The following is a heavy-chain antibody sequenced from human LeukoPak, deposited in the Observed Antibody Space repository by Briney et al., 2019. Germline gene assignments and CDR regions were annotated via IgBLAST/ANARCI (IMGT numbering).Heavy chain of an antibody. CDR1: GGSISTFY. D-gene: IGHD4-17*01. J-gene: IGHJ4*02. Sequence: SETLSLTCTVSGGSISTFYWSWIRQPPGKGLEWIGYIYYSGSSTYNPSLKSRVTISLDTSKSQFSLKLNSLTAADTAVYYCARFDDFGDRFDYWGQGTLVTVSS. CDR3: ARFDDFGDRFDY. V-gene: IGHV4-59*13. CDR2: IYYSGSS.